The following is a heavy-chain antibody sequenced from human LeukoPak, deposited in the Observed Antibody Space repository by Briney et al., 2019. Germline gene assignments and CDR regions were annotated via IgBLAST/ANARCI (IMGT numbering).Heavy chain of an antibody. CDR3: ARVLRSYGAFDI. J-gene: IGHJ3*02. CDR1: GGSFSGYY. CDR2: INHSGST. V-gene: IGHV4-34*01. Sequence: PSETLSLTCAVYGGSFSGYYWSWIRQPPGKGLEWIGEINHSGSTNYNPSLKSRVTILVDRSKNQFSLKLSSVTAADTAVYYCARVLRSYGAFDIWGQGTMVTVSS. D-gene: IGHD1-26*01.